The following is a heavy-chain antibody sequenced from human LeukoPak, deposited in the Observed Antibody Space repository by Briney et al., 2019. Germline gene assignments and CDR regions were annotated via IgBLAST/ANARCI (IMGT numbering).Heavy chain of an antibody. CDR3: ARESGIFKWELRGDFDY. V-gene: IGHV6-1*01. CDR1: GDSVSSNSAA. J-gene: IGHJ4*02. Sequence: SQTLSLTCAISGDSVSSNSAAWNWIRQSPSRVLEWLGRTYYRSKWYNDYAVSVKSRITINPDTSKNQFSLQLNSVTPEDTAAYYCARESGIFKWELRGDFDYWGQGTLVTVSS. CDR2: TYYRSKWYN. D-gene: IGHD1-26*01.